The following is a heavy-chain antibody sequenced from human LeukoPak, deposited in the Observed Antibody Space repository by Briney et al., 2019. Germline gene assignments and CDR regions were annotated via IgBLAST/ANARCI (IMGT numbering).Heavy chain of an antibody. J-gene: IGHJ4*02. Sequence: GGSLRLSCVGSGFTFSNYGMRWVRQAPGKGLEWLTAITDGGRVTHYADSVKGRFTVSRDNSENTLFLQMNSLRAEDTAMYFCAKEGNARGSHYLDSWGQGTLVTVSS. CDR1: GFTFSNYG. CDR3: AKEGNARGSHYLDS. D-gene: IGHD3-10*01. CDR2: ITDGGRVT. V-gene: IGHV3-30*18.